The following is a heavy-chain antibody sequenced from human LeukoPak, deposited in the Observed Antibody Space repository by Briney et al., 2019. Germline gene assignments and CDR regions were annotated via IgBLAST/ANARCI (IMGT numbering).Heavy chain of an antibody. J-gene: IGHJ4*02. CDR1: GFTFSSYG. Sequence: GRSLRLSCAASGFTFSSYGMHWVRQAPGKGLEWVAIISYDGSYKSYADSVKGRFTISRDNSKNTLYLQMTNLRAEDTAVYYCAKLEDPGIQFWYFDYWGQGTLVTVSP. CDR2: ISYDGSYK. D-gene: IGHD5-18*01. V-gene: IGHV3-30*18. CDR3: AKLEDPGIQFWYFDY.